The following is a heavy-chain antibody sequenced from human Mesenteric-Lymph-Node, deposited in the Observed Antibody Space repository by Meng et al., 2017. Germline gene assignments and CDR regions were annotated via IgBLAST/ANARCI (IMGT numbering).Heavy chain of an antibody. CDR3: ARDLSYYGSGSFDP. V-gene: IGHV7-4-1*02. CDR1: GYTFTSYD. Sequence: QVQLGQAGAEVKKPGASVKVSCKASGYTFTSYDINWVRQATGQGLEWMGWINTNTGNPTYAQGFTGRFVFSLDTSVSTAYLQISSLKAEDTAVYYCARDLSYYGSGSFDPWGQGTLVTVSS. CDR2: INTNTGNP. D-gene: IGHD3-10*01. J-gene: IGHJ5*02.